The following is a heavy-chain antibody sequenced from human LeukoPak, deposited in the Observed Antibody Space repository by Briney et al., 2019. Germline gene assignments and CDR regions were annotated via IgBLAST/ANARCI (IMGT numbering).Heavy chain of an antibody. Sequence: ASVKVSCKVSGYTFTGYYMFWGRQAPGQGLEWMGWINPNSGGTNYAQKFQDRVTMTSDTSISTGYMGLSSLRSDDTAVYYCATYFLDTSARDWGQGTLVTVSS. CDR3: ATYFLDTSARD. D-gene: IGHD3-22*01. CDR1: GYTFTGYY. V-gene: IGHV1-2*02. J-gene: IGHJ4*02. CDR2: INPNSGGT.